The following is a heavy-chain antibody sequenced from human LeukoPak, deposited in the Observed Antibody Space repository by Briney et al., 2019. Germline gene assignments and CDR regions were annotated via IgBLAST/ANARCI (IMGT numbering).Heavy chain of an antibody. CDR3: AGDYYDSSGYYSYYYGMDV. CDR1: GGTFSSYA. CDR2: IIPILGIA. J-gene: IGHJ6*02. D-gene: IGHD3-22*01. Sequence: ASVKVSCKASGGTFSSYAISWVRQAPGQGLEWMGRIIPILGIANYAQKFQGRVTITADKSTSTAYMELSSLRSEDTAVYYCAGDYYDSSGYYSYYYGMDVWGQGTTVTVSS. V-gene: IGHV1-69*04.